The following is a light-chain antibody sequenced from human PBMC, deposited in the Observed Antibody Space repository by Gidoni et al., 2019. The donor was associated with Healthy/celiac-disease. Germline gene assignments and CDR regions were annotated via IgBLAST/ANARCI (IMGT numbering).Light chain of an antibody. J-gene: IGKJ3*01. Sequence: EIVLTQSPGTLSLSPGARATLSCRASQSVSSSYLAWYQQKPGQAPRLLIYGASSRATGIPDRFSGSGSGTDFTLTISRLEPEDFAVYYCQQYGSSLFFPFGPGTKVDIK. V-gene: IGKV3-20*01. CDR3: QQYGSSLFFP. CDR1: QSVSSSY. CDR2: GAS.